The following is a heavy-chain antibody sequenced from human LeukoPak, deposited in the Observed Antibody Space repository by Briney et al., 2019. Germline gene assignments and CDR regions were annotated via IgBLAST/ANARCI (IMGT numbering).Heavy chain of an antibody. CDR3: ASGIGYSSSWYYFDY. CDR1: GYIFTDYY. V-gene: IGHV1-2*02. CDR2: INPDSGDT. Sequence: ASVKVSCKASGYIFTDYYLHWVRQAPGQGLESLGWINPDSGDTNFAQDFQGRVTMTRDTSISTAYMELSRLRSDDTAVYYCASGIGYSSSWYYFDYWGQGTLVTVSS. J-gene: IGHJ4*02. D-gene: IGHD6-13*01.